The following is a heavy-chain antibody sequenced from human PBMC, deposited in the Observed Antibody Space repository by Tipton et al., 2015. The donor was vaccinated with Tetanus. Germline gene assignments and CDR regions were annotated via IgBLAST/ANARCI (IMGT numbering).Heavy chain of an antibody. V-gene: IGHV4-39*01. CDR3: ARHQSGYFTPFDY. CDR1: GGSIRGGTFY. D-gene: IGHD3-3*01. Sequence: TLSLTCTVSGGSIRGGTFYWGWIRQPPGKGLEWIGSIYESGDTYYIPSLKSRFTITVGTSKNPFSLNQNSMAAADTGVFFGARHQSGYFTPFDYWGQGNLVTGSS. CDR2: IYESGDT. J-gene: IGHJ4*02.